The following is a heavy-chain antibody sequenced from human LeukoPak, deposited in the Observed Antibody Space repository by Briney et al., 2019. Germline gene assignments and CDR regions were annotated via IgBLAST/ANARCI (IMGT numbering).Heavy chain of an antibody. CDR2: INPNSGGT. V-gene: IGHV1-2*02. CDR3: ARDGKSGGTTLFYMDV. J-gene: IGHJ6*03. Sequence: ASVKVSCKASGYTFTGYYMHWVRQAPGQGLEWMGWINPNSGGTNYAQKFQGRVTMTRDTSISTASMELSRLRSDDTAVYYCARDGKSGGTTLFYMDVWGKGTTVTVSS. D-gene: IGHD4-11*01. CDR1: GYTFTGYY.